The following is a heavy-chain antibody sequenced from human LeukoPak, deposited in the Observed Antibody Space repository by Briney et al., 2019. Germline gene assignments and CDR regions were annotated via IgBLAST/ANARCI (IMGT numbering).Heavy chain of an antibody. CDR3: ARGWLAETTIVTPYNY. Sequence: SVKVSCRDSGGTFSSHAINWVRQAPGQGLEWMGGIIPTFNTPNYAQKFQGRLTITAVESMSTAYMELSSLRSDDAAVYYCARGWLAETTIVTPYNYWGQGTLVTVSS. V-gene: IGHV1-69*13. CDR1: GGTFSSHA. CDR2: IIPTFNTP. J-gene: IGHJ4*02. D-gene: IGHD4-23*01.